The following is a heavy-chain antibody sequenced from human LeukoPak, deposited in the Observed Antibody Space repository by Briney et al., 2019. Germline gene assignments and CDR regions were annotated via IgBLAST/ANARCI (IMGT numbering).Heavy chain of an antibody. Sequence: QLWGSLRLSCAASGFTFSSYAMSWVRQAPGKGLEWVSAISGSGGSTYYADSVEGRFTISRDKSKNTLYLQMNSLRAEDTAAYYCARSGLNRFDYWGQGTLVTVSS. CDR2: ISGSGGST. J-gene: IGHJ4*02. CDR1: GFTFSSYA. D-gene: IGHD2-15*01. CDR3: ARSGLNRFDY. V-gene: IGHV3-23*01.